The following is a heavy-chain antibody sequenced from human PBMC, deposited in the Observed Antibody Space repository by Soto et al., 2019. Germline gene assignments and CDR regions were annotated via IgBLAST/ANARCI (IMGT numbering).Heavy chain of an antibody. CDR2: IWYDGSNK. J-gene: IGHJ4*02. V-gene: IGHV3-33*01. D-gene: IGHD5-18*01. CDR3: ARLLGDVDTAQWDY. CDR1: GFTFSSYG. Sequence: PGGSLRLSCAASGFTFSSYGMHWVRQAPGKGLEWVAVIWYDGSNKYYADSVKGRFTISRDNSKNTLYLQMNSLRAEDTAVYYCARLLGDVDTAQWDYWGQGTLVTVSS.